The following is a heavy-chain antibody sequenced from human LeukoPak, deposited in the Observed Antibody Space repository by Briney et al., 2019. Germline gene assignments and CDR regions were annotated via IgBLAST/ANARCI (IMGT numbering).Heavy chain of an antibody. Sequence: GGSLRLSCAASGFTFSSYWMSWVRQAPGKGLEWVANIKQDGSEKYYVDSVKGRFTISRDNSKNTLYLQMNSLRAEDTAVYYCAKDLVGSGWSNYYYYMDVWGKGTTVTISS. CDR3: AKDLVGSGWSNYYYYMDV. CDR1: GFTFSSYW. CDR2: IKQDGSEK. J-gene: IGHJ6*03. V-gene: IGHV3-7*03. D-gene: IGHD6-19*01.